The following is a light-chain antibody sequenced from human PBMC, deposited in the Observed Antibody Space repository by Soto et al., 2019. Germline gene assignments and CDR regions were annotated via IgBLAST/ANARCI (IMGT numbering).Light chain of an antibody. Sequence: DIQMTQSPSSLSASVGDIVTITCRASQGITNYLAWYQQKPGKAPKPLIYTASTLQSGVPSRFSGSGAGAEFTLTITGLQPEDFATYFCQQFHTYPWTFGQGTKVDIK. CDR2: TAS. J-gene: IGKJ1*01. V-gene: IGKV1-9*01. CDR1: QGITNY. CDR3: QQFHTYPWT.